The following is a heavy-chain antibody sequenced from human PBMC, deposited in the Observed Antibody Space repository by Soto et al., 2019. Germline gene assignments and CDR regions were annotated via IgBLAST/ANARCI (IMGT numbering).Heavy chain of an antibody. V-gene: IGHV3-30-3*01. CDR3: ASGRGYSYGISDY. J-gene: IGHJ4*02. CDR1: GFTFSSYA. Sequence: PGGSLRLSCAASGFTFSSYAMHWVRQAPGKGLEWVAVISYDGFDKYYADSVKGRFTISRDNSKNTLYLQMNSLRAEDTAVYYCASGRGYSYGISDYWGQGTLVTLSS. CDR2: ISYDGFDK. D-gene: IGHD5-18*01.